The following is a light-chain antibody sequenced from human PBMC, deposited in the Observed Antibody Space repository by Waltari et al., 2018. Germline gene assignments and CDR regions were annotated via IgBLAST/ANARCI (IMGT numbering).Light chain of an antibody. J-gene: IGKJ4*01. Sequence: EIVMTQSPATLSVSPGERATISCRASESVTNNLAWYQKRPGHPPRLLIHGAVTRATEIATTFTGSGSGTEFTLTISNLQSEDFAVYYCQQYNNWPITFGGGTKVEIK. V-gene: IGKV3-15*01. CDR3: QQYNNWPIT. CDR2: GAV. CDR1: ESVTNN.